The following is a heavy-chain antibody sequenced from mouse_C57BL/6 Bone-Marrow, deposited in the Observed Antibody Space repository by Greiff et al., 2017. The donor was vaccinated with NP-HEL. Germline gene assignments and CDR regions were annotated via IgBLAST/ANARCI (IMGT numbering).Heavy chain of an antibody. V-gene: IGHV1-62-2*01. J-gene: IGHJ4*01. CDR2: FYPGSGSI. Sequence: QVHVKQSGAELVKPGASVKLSCKASGYTFTEYTIHWVKQRSGQGLEWIGWFYPGSGSIKYNEKFKDKATLTADKSSSTVYMELSRLTSEDSAVYFCARHEGLAVGDYAMDYWGQGTSVTVSS. D-gene: IGHD1-1*01. CDR3: ARHEGLAVGDYAMDY. CDR1: GYTFTEYT.